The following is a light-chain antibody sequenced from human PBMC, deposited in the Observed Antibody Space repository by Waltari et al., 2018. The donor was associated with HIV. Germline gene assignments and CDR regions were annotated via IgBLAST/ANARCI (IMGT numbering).Light chain of an antibody. V-gene: IGLV2-14*01. Sequence: QSALTQPASVSGSPGQSITISCPGPSRDIGGYDYVSWYQQHPGKAPKLLIYGVSSRPSGVSNRFSGSRSGNTASLTISGLQADDEAHYYCSAYTTYSPLAVFGGGTKLTVL. J-gene: IGLJ2*01. CDR2: GVS. CDR3: SAYTTYSPLAV. CDR1: SRDIGGYDY.